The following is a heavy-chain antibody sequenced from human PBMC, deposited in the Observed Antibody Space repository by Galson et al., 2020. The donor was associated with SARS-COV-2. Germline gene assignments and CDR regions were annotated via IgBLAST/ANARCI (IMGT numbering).Heavy chain of an antibody. Sequence: ASETLSLTCTVSGGSISSYYWSWIRQPPGKGLEWIGYIYYSGSTNYNPSLKSRVTISVDTSKNQFSLKLSSVTAADTAVYYCARSSLTYYYDSSGLNGAFDIWGQGTMVTVSS. CDR1: GGSISSYY. V-gene: IGHV4-59*01. J-gene: IGHJ3*02. CDR2: IYYSGST. CDR3: ARSSLTYYYDSSGLNGAFDI. D-gene: IGHD3-22*01.